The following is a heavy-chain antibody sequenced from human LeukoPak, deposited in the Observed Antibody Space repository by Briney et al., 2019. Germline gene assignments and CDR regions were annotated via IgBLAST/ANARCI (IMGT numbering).Heavy chain of an antibody. CDR3: ARDGGNAYYGMDV. CDR2: INKDGGEK. CDR1: GFTFSSYW. V-gene: IGHV3-7*01. Sequence: GGSLRLSCAASGFTFSSYWMSWVRQAPGKGLEWVANINKDGGEKYYVDSVKGRFTISRDNAKNSLYLQMNSLRAEDTAVYYCARDGGNAYYGMDVWGQGTTVTVSS. D-gene: IGHD4-23*01. J-gene: IGHJ6*02.